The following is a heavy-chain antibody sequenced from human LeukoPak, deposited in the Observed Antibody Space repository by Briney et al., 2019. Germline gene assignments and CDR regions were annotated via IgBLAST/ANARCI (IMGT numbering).Heavy chain of an antibody. J-gene: IGHJ4*02. CDR3: TAGLAKTDDDS. D-gene: IGHD4-11*01. V-gene: IGHV3-15*01. CDR1: GFTFSNAW. Sequence: PGGSLRLSCEASGFTFSNAWVSWVRQAPENGLEWVGRVKTTAEGGTVDYAAPVRGRFTISRDDSKNTLYLHMRSLKSEDTAVYYCTAGLAKTDDDSWGQGTLVTVSS. CDR2: VKTTAEGGTV.